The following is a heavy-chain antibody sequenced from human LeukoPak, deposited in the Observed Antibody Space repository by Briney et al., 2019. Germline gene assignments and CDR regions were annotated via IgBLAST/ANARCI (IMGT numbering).Heavy chain of an antibody. Sequence: SETLSLTCTVSGGTISSYYWNWIRQPPGKGLEWIGYIYYSGSTNYNPSLKSRVTISVDTSKNQFSLKLSSVTAADTAVYYCARDLYIAAAGTGSYYYYGMDVWGQGTTVTVSS. CDR2: IYYSGST. V-gene: IGHV4-59*01. J-gene: IGHJ6*02. CDR1: GGTISSYY. D-gene: IGHD6-13*01. CDR3: ARDLYIAAAGTGSYYYYGMDV.